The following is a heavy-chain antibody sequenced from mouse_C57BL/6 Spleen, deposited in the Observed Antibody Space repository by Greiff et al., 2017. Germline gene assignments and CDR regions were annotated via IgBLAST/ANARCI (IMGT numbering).Heavy chain of an antibody. V-gene: IGHV1-18*01. CDR3: ARTGSRGYYAMDY. CDR1: GYTFTDYN. D-gene: IGHD1-1*01. CDR2: INPNNGGT. J-gene: IGHJ4*01. Sequence: EVKLLESGPELVKPGASVKIPCKASGYTFTDYNMDWVKQSHGKSLEWIGDINPNNGGTIYNQKFKGKATLTVDKSSSTAYMELRSLTSEDTAVYYCARTGSRGYYAMDYWGQGTSVTVSS.